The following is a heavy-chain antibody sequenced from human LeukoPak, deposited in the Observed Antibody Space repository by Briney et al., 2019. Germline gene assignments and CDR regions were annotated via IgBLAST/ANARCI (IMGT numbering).Heavy chain of an antibody. D-gene: IGHD5-18*01. CDR2: INPSGGST. CDR3: ARAFPPRGYSYDVIDY. J-gene: IGHJ4*02. V-gene: IGHV1-46*01. Sequence: GASVKVFCKASGYTFTSYYMHWVRQAPGQGLEWMGIINPSGGSTSYAQKFQGRVTMTRDTSTSTVYMELSSLRSEDTAVYYCARAFPPRGYSYDVIDYWGQGTLVTVSS. CDR1: GYTFTSYY.